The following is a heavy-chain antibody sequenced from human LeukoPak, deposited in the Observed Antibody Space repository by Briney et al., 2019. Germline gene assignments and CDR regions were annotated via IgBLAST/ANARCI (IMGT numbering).Heavy chain of an antibody. J-gene: IGHJ4*02. CDR1: GGTFSSYA. D-gene: IGHD6-19*01. Sequence: GASVKVSCKASGGTFSSYAISWVRQAPGQGLEWMGGIIPIFGTANYAQKFQGRVTMTRDTSTSTVYMELSSLRSEDTAVYYCARGPRIAVAGTGLDYWGQGTLVTVSS. CDR2: IIPIFGTA. CDR3: ARGPRIAVAGTGLDY. V-gene: IGHV1-69*05.